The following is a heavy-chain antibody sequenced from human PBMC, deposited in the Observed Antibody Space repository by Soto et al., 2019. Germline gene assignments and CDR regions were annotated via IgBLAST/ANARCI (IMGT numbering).Heavy chain of an antibody. CDR3: ARVPSTGSNYHNLDY. Sequence: QVQLVQSGAEVKKPGASVKVSCKASGYTFPSYYLHWVRKAPGQGLEWMGMINPSGGSTFYTQKSQGRVSMSRDSSPRTVYMELSSLRSNDTAVYYCARVPSTGSNYHNLDYWGQGTLV. V-gene: IGHV1-46*03. D-gene: IGHD3-10*01. CDR1: GYTFPSYY. CDR2: INPSGGST. J-gene: IGHJ4*02.